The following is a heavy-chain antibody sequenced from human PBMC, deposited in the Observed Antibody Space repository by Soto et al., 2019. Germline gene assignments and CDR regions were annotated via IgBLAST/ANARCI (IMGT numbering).Heavy chain of an antibody. Sequence: QMQLVQSGAEVKKTGSSVTVSCKALGNTFTYRYLHWVRQAPGQALEWMGWITPFNGDVHYAQKFQERVTITRDRSINTAYMRMSSLRSEDTAMYYCASGGAGSGPFTSELPDHWGQGTLVTVSS. CDR2: ITPFNGDV. J-gene: IGHJ4*02. CDR3: ASGGAGSGPFTSELPDH. V-gene: IGHV1-45*02. CDR1: GNTFTYRY. D-gene: IGHD3-16*01.